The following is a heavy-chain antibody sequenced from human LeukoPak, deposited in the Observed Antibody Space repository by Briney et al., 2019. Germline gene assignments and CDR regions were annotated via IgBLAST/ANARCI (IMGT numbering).Heavy chain of an antibody. CDR1: GYSFTSYW. CDR2: IYPGDSDT. V-gene: IGHV5-51*01. Sequence: GESLKISCKGSGYSFTSYWIGWVRQMPGKGLEWMGVIYPGDSDTRYSPSFQGQVTISADKPISTAYLQWSSLKSSDTAMYYCARRGEMAAKAFDYWGQGTLVTVSS. D-gene: IGHD5-24*01. CDR3: ARRGEMAAKAFDY. J-gene: IGHJ4*02.